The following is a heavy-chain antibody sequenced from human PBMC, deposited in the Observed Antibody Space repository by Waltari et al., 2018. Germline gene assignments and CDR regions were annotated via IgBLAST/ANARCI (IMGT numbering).Heavy chain of an antibody. D-gene: IGHD2-2*01. CDR1: GGSISSYS. J-gene: IGHJ5*02. V-gene: IGHV4-4*07. CDR2: IYTSGST. Sequence: QVQLQESGPGLVKPSETLSLTCTVSGGSISSYSCSWLRQPAGKGLEWIGRIYTSGSTNYNPSLKSRVTMSVDTSKNQFSLKLSSVTAADTAVYYCARDTRYCSSTSCYNWFDPWGQGTLVTVSS. CDR3: ARDTRYCSSTSCYNWFDP.